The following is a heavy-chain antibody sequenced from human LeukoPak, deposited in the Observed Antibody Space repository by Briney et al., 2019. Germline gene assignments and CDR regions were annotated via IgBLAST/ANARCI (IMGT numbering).Heavy chain of an antibody. CDR1: GFTFDDYA. J-gene: IGHJ4*02. CDR3: AKGGVVLRFLEWFDY. D-gene: IGHD3-3*01. V-gene: IGHV3-9*01. Sequence: PGRSLRLSCAASGFTFDDYAMHWVRQAPGKGLEWVSGISWNSGSIGYADSVKGRFTISRDNAKNPLYLQMNSLRAEDTALYYCAKGGVVLRFLEWFDYWGQGTLVTVSS. CDR2: ISWNSGSI.